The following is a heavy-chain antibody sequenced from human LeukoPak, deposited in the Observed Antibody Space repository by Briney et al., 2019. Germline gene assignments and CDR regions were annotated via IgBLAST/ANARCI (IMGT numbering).Heavy chain of an antibody. CDR2: INSDGSST. V-gene: IGHV3-74*01. J-gene: IGHJ4*02. CDR1: GFTFSSYW. CDR3: ARDASYCGGDCYFDY. D-gene: IGHD2-21*02. Sequence: GGSLRLSCAASGFTFSSYWMHWVRQAPGKGLVWVSRINSDGSSTSYADSVKGRFTISRDNAKNTLYLQMNSLRAEDTAVYYCARDASYCGGDCYFDYWGQGTLVTVSS.